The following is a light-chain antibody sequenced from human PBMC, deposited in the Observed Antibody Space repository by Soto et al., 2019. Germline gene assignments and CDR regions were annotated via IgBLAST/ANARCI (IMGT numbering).Light chain of an antibody. Sequence: EVGMTQSPATLSVSPGERATLSCRASQTVSSNLAWYQQKLGQAPRLLIYGASTRATGVPARFSGSGSGTEFTLTISSLQSEDFAVYYCQQYNNWPPLTFGQGTKVDIK. CDR1: QTVSSN. CDR2: GAS. CDR3: QQYNNWPPLT. V-gene: IGKV3-15*01. J-gene: IGKJ1*01.